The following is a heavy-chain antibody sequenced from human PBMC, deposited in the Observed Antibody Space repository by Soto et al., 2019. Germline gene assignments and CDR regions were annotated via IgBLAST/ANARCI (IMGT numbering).Heavy chain of an antibody. Sequence: SETLSLTCTVSGGSISSGGYYWSWIRQHPGKGLEWIGYIYYSGSTYYNPSLKSRVTLSVDTSKNQFSLKLSSVTAADTAVYYCASSRASSGWHQNNWFDPWGQGTLVTVSS. CDR1: GGSISSGGYY. V-gene: IGHV4-31*03. J-gene: IGHJ5*02. CDR2: IYYSGST. D-gene: IGHD6-19*01. CDR3: ASSRASSGWHQNNWFDP.